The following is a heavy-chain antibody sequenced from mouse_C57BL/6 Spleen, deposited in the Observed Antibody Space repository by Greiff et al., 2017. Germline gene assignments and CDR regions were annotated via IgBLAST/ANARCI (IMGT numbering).Heavy chain of an antibody. Sequence: QVQLQQPGAELVKPGASVKLSCKASGYTFTSYWMQWVKQRPGQGLEWIGEIDPSDSYTNYNQKFKGKATLTVDTASSTAYMQLSSLTSEDSAVYYCARDSSGYKFDYWGQGTTLTVSS. J-gene: IGHJ2*01. D-gene: IGHD3-2*02. CDR1: GYTFTSYW. CDR3: ARDSSGYKFDY. V-gene: IGHV1-50*01. CDR2: IDPSDSYT.